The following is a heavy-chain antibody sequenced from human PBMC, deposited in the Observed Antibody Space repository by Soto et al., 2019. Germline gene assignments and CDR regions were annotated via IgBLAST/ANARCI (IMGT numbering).Heavy chain of an antibody. CDR1: GDSVSDNSAA. V-gene: IGHV6-1*01. CDR2: TYYRSKWYN. D-gene: IGHD1-26*01. J-gene: IGHJ6*02. CDR3: ARGVGGGSYYGYYYGMDV. Sequence: SQTLSLTCAISGDSVSDNSAAWNWIRQSPSRGLEWLGRTYYRSKWYNDYAVSVKSRITVTPDTSKNQFSLHLNSVTPEDTAVYYCARGVGGGSYYGYYYGMDVWGQGTTVTVSS.